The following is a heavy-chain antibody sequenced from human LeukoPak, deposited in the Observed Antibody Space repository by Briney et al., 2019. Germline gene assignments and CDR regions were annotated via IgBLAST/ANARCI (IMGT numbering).Heavy chain of an antibody. CDR1: GDTLTNYA. V-gene: IGHV1-69*05. CDR3: ARQGATIRAGLHY. D-gene: IGHD1-26*01. Sequence: ASVKVSCKASGDTLTNYAFSWVRQAPGQGLEWMGGIIPNIGTTNDAQKFQGRVAITTDESTSTVYMELSSLRSEDTAVYYCARQGATIRAGLHYWGEGPLVPVSS. CDR2: IIPNIGTT. J-gene: IGHJ4*02.